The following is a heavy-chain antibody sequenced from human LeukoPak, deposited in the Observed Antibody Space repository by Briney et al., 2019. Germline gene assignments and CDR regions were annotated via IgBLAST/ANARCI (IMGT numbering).Heavy chain of an antibody. J-gene: IGHJ3*02. D-gene: IGHD5-24*01. V-gene: IGHV4-59*11. CDR3: ARVEVDAFDI. Sequence: SETLSLTCTVSGGSISSHYWSWIRQPPGKGLEWIGYIYYRGSTNYNPSLKSRVTISVDTSKNQFSLKLSSVTAADTAVYYCARVEVDAFDIWGQGTMVTVSS. CDR2: IYYRGST. CDR1: GGSISSHY.